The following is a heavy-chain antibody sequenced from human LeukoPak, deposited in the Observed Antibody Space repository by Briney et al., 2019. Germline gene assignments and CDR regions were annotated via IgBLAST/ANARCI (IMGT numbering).Heavy chain of an antibody. CDR2: INPHNGDT. Sequence: ASLKVSCKTSGYTFIGHFMHWVRQTPGQGLQWVGWINPHNGDTDFAQNFQGRVTLTSDTSINTVYLEFIRLKSDDTAVYYCARPENSDEYSYPYYAQWGQGTLVTVSS. CDR1: GYTFIGHF. CDR3: ARPENSDEYSYPYYAQ. D-gene: IGHD2/OR15-2a*01. J-gene: IGHJ4*02. V-gene: IGHV1-2*02.